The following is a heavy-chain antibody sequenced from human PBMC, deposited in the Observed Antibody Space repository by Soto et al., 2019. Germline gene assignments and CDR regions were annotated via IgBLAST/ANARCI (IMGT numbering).Heavy chain of an antibody. CDR3: AREGYCSSGSCSLYSHDYFGMDV. D-gene: IGHD2-15*01. V-gene: IGHV1-18*01. CDR2: ISAYNGNT. CDR1: GYTFTRYG. J-gene: IGHJ6*02. Sequence: ASVKVSCKASGYTFTRYGISWVRQAPGQGLEWMGWISAYNGNTKYAQKFQGRVTMTTDTSTSTAYMELRSLTSDDTAGYYCAREGYCSSGSCSLYSHDYFGMDVWGQGTTFTASS.